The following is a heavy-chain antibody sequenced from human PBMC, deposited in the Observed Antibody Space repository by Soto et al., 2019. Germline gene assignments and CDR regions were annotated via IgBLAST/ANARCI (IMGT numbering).Heavy chain of an antibody. D-gene: IGHD6-19*01. Sequence: ASVKVSCKASGYTFTSYYMHWVRQAPGQGPEWMGIINPSGGSTSYAQKFQGRVTMTRDRSTSTVHMELSSLRSEDTAVYYCAIAVAGYNWFDPWGQGTLVTVSS. J-gene: IGHJ5*02. CDR1: GYTFTSYY. CDR3: AIAVAGYNWFDP. CDR2: INPSGGST. V-gene: IGHV1-46*03.